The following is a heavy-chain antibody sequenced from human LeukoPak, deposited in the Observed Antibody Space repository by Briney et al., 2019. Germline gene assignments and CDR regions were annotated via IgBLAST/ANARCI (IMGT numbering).Heavy chain of an antibody. D-gene: IGHD3-9*01. Sequence: GGSLRLSCAASGFTSSSYGMHWVRQAPGKGLEWVAVISYDGKNMYYADSVKGRFTISRDNSQNTLYLQMNSLRAEDTAVYYCASYDILTGYHSPFDYWGQGSLVTVSS. CDR3: ASYDILTGYHSPFDY. V-gene: IGHV3-30*03. CDR1: GFTSSSYG. CDR2: ISYDGKNM. J-gene: IGHJ4*02.